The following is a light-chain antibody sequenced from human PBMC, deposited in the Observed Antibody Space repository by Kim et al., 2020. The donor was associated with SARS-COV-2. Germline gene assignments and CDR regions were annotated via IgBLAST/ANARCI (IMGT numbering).Light chain of an antibody. Sequence: CASVGDRVTITCRASQGISNSLAWYQQKPGKAPKLLLYGASRLESGVPSRFSGSGSGTDYTLTISSLQPEDFATYHCQQYYTTPFTFGQGTKLEI. V-gene: IGKV1-NL1*01. CDR1: QGISNS. J-gene: IGKJ2*01. CDR2: GAS. CDR3: QQYYTTPFT.